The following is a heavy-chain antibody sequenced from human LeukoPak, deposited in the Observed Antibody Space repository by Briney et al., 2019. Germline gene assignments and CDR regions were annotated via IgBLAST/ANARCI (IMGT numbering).Heavy chain of an antibody. CDR3: ARGPQYYDFWSGSVPSYYFDY. Sequence: SVKVSCKASGGTFSSYTISWVRQAPGQGLEWMGGSTPIFGTANSAQKFQGRVTITADEYTSTAYMELSSLRSEDTAVYYCARGPQYYDFWSGSVPSYYFDYWGQGTLVTVSS. CDR1: GGTFSSYT. J-gene: IGHJ4*02. CDR2: STPIFGTA. D-gene: IGHD3-3*01. V-gene: IGHV1-69*13.